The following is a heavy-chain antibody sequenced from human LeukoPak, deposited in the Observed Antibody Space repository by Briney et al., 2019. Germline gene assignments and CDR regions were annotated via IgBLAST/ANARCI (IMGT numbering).Heavy chain of an antibody. CDR2: ISSSSSYI. V-gene: IGHV3-21*01. Sequence: GGSLRLSCAASGLTFGTYWMSWVRQAPGKGLEWVSSISSSSSYIYYADSVKGRFTISRDNAKNSLYLQMNSLRAEDTAVYYCASSIAAAGVLFDYWGQGTLVTVSS. J-gene: IGHJ4*02. D-gene: IGHD6-13*01. CDR1: GLTFGTYW. CDR3: ASSIAAAGVLFDY.